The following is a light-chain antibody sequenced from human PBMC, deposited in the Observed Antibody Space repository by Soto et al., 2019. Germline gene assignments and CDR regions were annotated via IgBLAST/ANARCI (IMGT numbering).Light chain of an antibody. Sequence: DIQMTQAPSSLSASVGDRVTITCQASQGINNYLNWYQQKEGKAPELLIYDSSKLKTGVPSRFSGSGSETDFNLTISSLQPDDVATYYCQHYYHVPLSFGGGTKVEIK. J-gene: IGKJ4*01. CDR3: QHYYHVPLS. CDR1: QGINNY. CDR2: DSS. V-gene: IGKV1-33*01.